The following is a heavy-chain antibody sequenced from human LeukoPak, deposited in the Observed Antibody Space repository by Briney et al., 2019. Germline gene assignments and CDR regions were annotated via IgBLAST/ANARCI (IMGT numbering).Heavy chain of an antibody. V-gene: IGHV4-4*07. CDR1: GGSISSYY. Sequence: SETLSLTCTVSGGSISSYYWSWIRQPAGKGLEWIGRIYTSGSTNYNPSLKSRVTMSVDTSKNQFSLKLSSVTAAYTAVYYCARGVVLRFLERPASYMDVWGKGTTVTVSS. J-gene: IGHJ6*03. D-gene: IGHD3-3*01. CDR3: ARGVVLRFLERPASYMDV. CDR2: IYTSGST.